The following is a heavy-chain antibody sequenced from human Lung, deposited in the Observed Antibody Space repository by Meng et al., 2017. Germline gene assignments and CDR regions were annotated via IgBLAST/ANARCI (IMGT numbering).Heavy chain of an antibody. J-gene: IGHJ1*01. Sequence: EGQLVESGGGLVPPGGSLRLSCAASGFTFTDHWMHWGRQGPGKGLVWVSRINRDGTKPTYADSVKGRFTISRDNAKNTLYLQMNNLRAEDTAFYYCTNDLLNHWGQGALVTVSS. CDR1: GFTFTDHW. D-gene: IGHD1-1*01. CDR2: INRDGTKP. CDR3: TNDLLNH. V-gene: IGHV3-74*01.